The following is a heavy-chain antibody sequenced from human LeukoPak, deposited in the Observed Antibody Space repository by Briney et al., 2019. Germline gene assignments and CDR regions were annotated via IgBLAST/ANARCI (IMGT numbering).Heavy chain of an antibody. CDR3: ARSPGRGILTGYYYYFDY. CDR1: GFTFRNYA. CDR2: IKQDGSEK. Sequence: GGSLRLSCAASGFTFRNYAMSWVRQAPGKGLEWVANIKQDGSEKYYVDSVKGRFTISRDNAKNSLYLQMNSLRAEDTAVYYCARSPGRGILTGYYYYFDYWGQGTLVTVSS. D-gene: IGHD3-9*01. V-gene: IGHV3-7*01. J-gene: IGHJ4*02.